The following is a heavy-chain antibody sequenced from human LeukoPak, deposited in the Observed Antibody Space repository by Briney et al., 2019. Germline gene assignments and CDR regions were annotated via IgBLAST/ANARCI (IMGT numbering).Heavy chain of an antibody. Sequence: PGGSLRLSCAASGFTFNSYSMNWVRQAPGKGLEWVSSISSSSSYIYYTDSVKGRFTISRDNAKNSLYLQMNSLRAEDTAVYYCARALSLLTHCSGGSCYSTRPAAGGFDPWGQGTLVTVSS. J-gene: IGHJ5*02. CDR2: ISSSSSYI. D-gene: IGHD2-15*01. CDR1: GFTFNSYS. CDR3: ARALSLLTHCSGGSCYSTRPAAGGFDP. V-gene: IGHV3-21*01.